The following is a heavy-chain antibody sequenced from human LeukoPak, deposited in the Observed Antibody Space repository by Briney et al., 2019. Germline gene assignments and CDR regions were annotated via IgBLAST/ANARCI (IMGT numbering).Heavy chain of an antibody. Sequence: ASVKVSCKASGYTFTSYGISWVRQAPGQGLEWMGLISAYNGNTNYAQKLQGRVTITADESTSTAYMELSSLRSEDTAVYYCAREGGDGYNHDYFDYWGQGTLVTVSS. CDR2: ISAYNGNT. J-gene: IGHJ4*02. CDR1: GYTFTSYG. CDR3: AREGGDGYNHDYFDY. V-gene: IGHV1-18*01. D-gene: IGHD5-24*01.